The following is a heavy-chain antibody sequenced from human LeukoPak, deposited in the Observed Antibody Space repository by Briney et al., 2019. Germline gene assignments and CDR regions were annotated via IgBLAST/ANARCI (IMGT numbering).Heavy chain of an antibody. CDR1: GFTFSDYY. CDR3: AGDRGYGRTDY. D-gene: IGHD2-2*01. V-gene: IGHV3-11*06. J-gene: IGHJ4*02. CDR2: MSSSSSYT. Sequence: AGGSLRPSCAASGFTFSDYYMNWIRQAPGKGLEWVSHMSSSSSYTNYADSVKGRFTISRDNAKNSLYLQMNSLRAEDTAVYYCAGDRGYGRTDYWGQGTLVTVSS.